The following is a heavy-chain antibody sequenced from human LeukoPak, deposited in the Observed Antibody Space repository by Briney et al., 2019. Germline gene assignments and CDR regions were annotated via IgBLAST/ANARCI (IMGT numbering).Heavy chain of an antibody. CDR1: GGSISSGSYY. J-gene: IGHJ3*02. D-gene: IGHD3-22*01. CDR2: IYTSGST. V-gene: IGHV4-61*02. Sequence: SQTLSLTCTVSGGSISSGSYYWSWIRQPAGKGLEWIGRIYTSGSTNYNPSLKSRVTISVGTSKNRFSLKLSSVTAADTAVYYCARDNHDSSGYYYVGDAFDIWGQGTMVTVSS. CDR3: ARDNHDSSGYYYVGDAFDI.